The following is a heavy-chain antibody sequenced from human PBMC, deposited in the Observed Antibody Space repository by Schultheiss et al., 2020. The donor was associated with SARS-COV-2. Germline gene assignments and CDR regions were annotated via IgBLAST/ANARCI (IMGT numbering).Heavy chain of an antibody. D-gene: IGHD3-3*01. CDR2: ISSSSSYI. V-gene: IGHV3-21*01. CDR3: AKGESGRFLEYYPGFDY. CDR1: GFTFSSYS. J-gene: IGHJ4*02. Sequence: GGSLRLSCAASGFTFSSYSMNWVRQAPGKGLEWVSSISSSSSYIYYADSVKGRFTISRDNAKNSLYLQMNSLRAEDTAVYYCAKGESGRFLEYYPGFDYWGQGTLVTVSS.